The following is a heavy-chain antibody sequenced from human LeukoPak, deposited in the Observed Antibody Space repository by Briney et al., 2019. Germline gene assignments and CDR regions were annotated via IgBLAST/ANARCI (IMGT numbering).Heavy chain of an antibody. Sequence: SETLSLTCTVSGVSISSSNSYWGWIRQPPGKGLEWIGEINHSGITNYNPSLKSRVTISLDTSKNQFSLKLSSVTAADTAVYYCARKGGGQLVNTRRWFDPWGQGTLVTVSS. V-gene: IGHV4-39*07. CDR2: INHSGIT. J-gene: IGHJ5*02. CDR3: ARKGGGQLVNTRRWFDP. D-gene: IGHD6-6*01. CDR1: GVSISSSNSY.